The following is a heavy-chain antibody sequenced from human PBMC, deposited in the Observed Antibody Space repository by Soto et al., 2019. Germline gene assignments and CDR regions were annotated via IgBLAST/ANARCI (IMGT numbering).Heavy chain of an antibody. D-gene: IGHD6-19*01. CDR3: ARRYSSGWYPFDY. V-gene: IGHV4-4*02. Sequence: SETLSLTCAVSSGSISSSNWWSWVRQPPGKGLEWIGEIYHSGSTNYNPSLKSRVTISVDKSKNQFSLKLSSVTAADTAVYYCARRYSSGWYPFDYWGQGTLVTVSS. J-gene: IGHJ4*02. CDR1: SGSISSSNW. CDR2: IYHSGST.